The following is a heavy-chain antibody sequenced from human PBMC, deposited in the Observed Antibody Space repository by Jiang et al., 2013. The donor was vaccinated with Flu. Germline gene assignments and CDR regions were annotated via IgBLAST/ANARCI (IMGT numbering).Heavy chain of an antibody. J-gene: IGHJ4*02. CDR3: AKGVAVAGDYFDY. CDR2: ISASGAST. CDR1: GFTFDFYA. V-gene: IGHV3-23*01. D-gene: IGHD6-19*01. Sequence: RLSCVASGFTFDFYAMSWVRQSPGKGLEWVSGISASGASTYYTDSVKGRFAISRDNSKNTLYLQMDTLGAEDTAVYYCAKGVAVAGDYFDYWGQGTLVTVSS.